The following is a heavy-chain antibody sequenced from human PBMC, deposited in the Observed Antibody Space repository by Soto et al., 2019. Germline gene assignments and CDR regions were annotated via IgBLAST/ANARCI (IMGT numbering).Heavy chain of an antibody. CDR1: GGSFSGYY. Sequence: SETLSLTCAVYGGSFSGYYWSWIRQPPGKGLEWIGEINHSGSTNYNPSLKSRVTISVDTSKNQFSLKLSSVTAADTAVYYCARGRGVPAGYYYYYMDVWGKGTTVTVAS. D-gene: IGHD2-2*01. CDR3: ARGRGVPAGYYYYYMDV. CDR2: INHSGST. J-gene: IGHJ6*03. V-gene: IGHV4-34*01.